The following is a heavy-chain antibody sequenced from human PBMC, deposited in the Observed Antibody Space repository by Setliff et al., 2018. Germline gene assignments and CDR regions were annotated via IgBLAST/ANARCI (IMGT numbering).Heavy chain of an antibody. J-gene: IGHJ4*02. CDR1: RGSFSNFY. CDR3: SRGRDNSKVGHD. V-gene: IGHV4-34*01. Sequence: SETLSLTCAVDRGSFSNFYLTWIRQSPGKGLEWIGEIHPTEGAKYNPSLQSRVTMSVDTSSKQHSLKLTSVTAADTAMYYCSRGRDNSKVGHDWGQGTLVTVSS. D-gene: IGHD1-20*01. CDR2: IHPTEGA.